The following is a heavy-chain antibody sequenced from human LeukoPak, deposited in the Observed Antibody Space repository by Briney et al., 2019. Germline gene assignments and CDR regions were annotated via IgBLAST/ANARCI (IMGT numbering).Heavy chain of an antibody. J-gene: IGHJ6*03. CDR2: IYTSGST. D-gene: IGHD6-13*01. Sequence: SETLSLTCTVSGGSISGYYWSWIRQPAGKGLEWIGRIYTSGSTNYNPSLKSRVTMSVDTSKNQFSLKLSSVTAADTAVYYCARARYSSSWYLPGDYYYYYMDVWGKGTTVTVSS. CDR1: GGSISGYY. V-gene: IGHV4-4*07. CDR3: ARARYSSSWYLPGDYYYYYMDV.